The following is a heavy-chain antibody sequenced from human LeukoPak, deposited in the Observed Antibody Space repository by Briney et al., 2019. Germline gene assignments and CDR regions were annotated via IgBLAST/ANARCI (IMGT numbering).Heavy chain of an antibody. D-gene: IGHD3-9*01. CDR1: GFTFSSYA. V-gene: IGHV3-30*04. Sequence: PGGSLRLSCAASGFTFSSYAMHRVRQAPGKGLEGVAVISYDGSNKYYAHSVKGRFTISRDNSKNTLYLQMNSLRAEDTAVYYCAKCILTGYYKGYMDVWGKGTTVTISS. J-gene: IGHJ6*03. CDR2: ISYDGSNK. CDR3: AKCILTGYYKGYMDV.